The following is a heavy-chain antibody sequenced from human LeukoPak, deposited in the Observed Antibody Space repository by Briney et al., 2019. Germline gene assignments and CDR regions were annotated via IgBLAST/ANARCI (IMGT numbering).Heavy chain of an antibody. J-gene: IGHJ2*01. V-gene: IGHV3-21*06. CDR1: GFTFSSNS. CDR3: ARAPSGWSDYWYFDL. D-gene: IGHD6-19*01. CDR2: ISSSSTYI. Sequence: GGSLRLSCAVSGFTFSSNSMNWVRQAPGKWLEWVSSISSSSTYINYADSVKGRFPISRDNAKDSLYLQMNSLRAEDTAVFYCARAPSGWSDYWYFDLWGRGTLVTVSS.